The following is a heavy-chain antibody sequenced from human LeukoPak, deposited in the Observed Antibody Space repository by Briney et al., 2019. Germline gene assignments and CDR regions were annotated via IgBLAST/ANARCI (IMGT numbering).Heavy chain of an antibody. Sequence: SETLSLTCSVSGYSISSGYYWDWIRQPPGKGLEWIASIYHSGKSYYNPSLESRVTISVDTSKNQISLKLRSVTAADTAVYYCARKAPISDSGNYYKSLGYWGQGTLVTVSS. V-gene: IGHV4-38-2*02. CDR2: IYHSGKS. CDR3: ARKAPISDSGNYYKSLGY. D-gene: IGHD3-10*01. J-gene: IGHJ4*02. CDR1: GYSISSGYY.